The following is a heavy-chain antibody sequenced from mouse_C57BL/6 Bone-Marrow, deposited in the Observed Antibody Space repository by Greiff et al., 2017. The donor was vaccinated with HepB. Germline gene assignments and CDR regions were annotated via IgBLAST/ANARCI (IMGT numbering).Heavy chain of an antibody. CDR1: GYSITSGYY. CDR2: ISYDGSN. J-gene: IGHJ4*01. Sequence: VQLQQSGPGLVKPSQSLSLTCSVTGYSITSGYYWNWIRQFPGNKLEWMGYISYDGSNNYNPSLKNRISITRDTSKNQFFLKLNSVTTEDTATYYCARGGVPYYAMDYWGQGTSVTVSS. CDR3: ARGGVPYYAMDY. V-gene: IGHV3-6*01.